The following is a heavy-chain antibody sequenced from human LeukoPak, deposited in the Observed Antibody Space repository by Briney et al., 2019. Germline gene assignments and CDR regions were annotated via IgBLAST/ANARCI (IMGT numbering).Heavy chain of an antibody. CDR3: ARVPSTYYDFWSGSDYFDY. CDR1: GGSISSSNW. Sequence: SETLSLTCAVSGGSISSSNWWSWVRQPPGKGLEWIGEIYHSGSTNYNPSLKSRVTISVDKSKNQSSLKLSSVTAADTAVYYCARVPSTYYDFWSGSDYFDYWGQGTLITVSS. CDR2: IYHSGST. D-gene: IGHD3-3*01. J-gene: IGHJ4*02. V-gene: IGHV4-4*02.